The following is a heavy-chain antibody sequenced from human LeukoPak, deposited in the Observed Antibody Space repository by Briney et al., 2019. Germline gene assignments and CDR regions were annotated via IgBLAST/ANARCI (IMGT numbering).Heavy chain of an antibody. CDR1: GYTFTGYY. J-gene: IGHJ5*02. CDR2: INPNGGGT. V-gene: IGHV1-2*02. CDR3: ARDGPRAVAGGWFDP. Sequence: ASVKVSCKASGYTFTGYYMHWVRQAPGQGLEWMGWINPNGGGTNYAQKFRGRVTMTRDTSISTAYMELSRLRSDDTAVYYCARDGPRAVAGGWFDPWVQGTLVTVSS. D-gene: IGHD6-19*01.